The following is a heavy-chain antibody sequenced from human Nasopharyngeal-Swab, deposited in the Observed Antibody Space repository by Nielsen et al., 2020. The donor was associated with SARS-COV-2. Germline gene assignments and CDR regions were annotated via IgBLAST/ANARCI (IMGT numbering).Heavy chain of an antibody. V-gene: IGHV6-1*01. CDR1: GDRLSSNTAA. Sequence: SQTLSLTCAISGDRLSSNTAAWNWISQSPSSGLEWLGRTYYRSMWNNDYAVSVRGRITINPDPSKNQFSLQLNSVTPEDTAVYYCARIAVAVSPVWGQGTLVTVSS. CDR2: TYYRSMWNN. J-gene: IGHJ4*02. CDR3: ARIAVAVSPV. D-gene: IGHD6-19*01.